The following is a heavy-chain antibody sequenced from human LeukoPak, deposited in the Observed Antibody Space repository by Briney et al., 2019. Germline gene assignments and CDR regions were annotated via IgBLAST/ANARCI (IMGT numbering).Heavy chain of an antibody. J-gene: IGHJ3*02. Sequence: SETLSLTCAVYGGSFSGYYWSWIRQPPGKGLEWIGEINHSGSTNYNPSLKSRVTISVDTSKNQFSLKLSSVTAADTAVYYCARDFGSGYSYANDAFDIWGQGTMVTVSS. CDR3: ARDFGSGYSYANDAFDI. D-gene: IGHD5-18*01. CDR2: INHSGST. CDR1: GGSFSGYY. V-gene: IGHV4-34*09.